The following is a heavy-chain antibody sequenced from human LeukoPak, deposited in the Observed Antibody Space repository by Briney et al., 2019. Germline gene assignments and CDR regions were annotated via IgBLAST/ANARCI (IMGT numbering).Heavy chain of an antibody. D-gene: IGHD6-19*01. CDR1: EFTVSNKY. J-gene: IGHJ4*02. Sequence: GGSLRLSCAASEFTVSNKYMNWVRQAPGKGLEWVSVIYNGGNTYYADSVKGRFTVSRDNSKNTLYLQMNSLRAEDTAVYYCAGSGGSGWYYFDYWGQGTLVTVSS. CDR3: AGSGGSGWYYFDY. CDR2: IYNGGNT. V-gene: IGHV3-53*01.